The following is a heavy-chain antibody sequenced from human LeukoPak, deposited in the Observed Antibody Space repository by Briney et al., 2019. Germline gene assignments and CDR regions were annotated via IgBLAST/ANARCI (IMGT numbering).Heavy chain of an antibody. Sequence: PSETLSLTCAVYGGSFSGYYWSWIRQPPGKGLEWIGEINHSGSTNYNPSLKSRVTISVDTSKNQFSLKVSSVTAADTAVYYCARISAGRYGMDVWGQGTTVTVSS. CDR1: GGSFSGYY. V-gene: IGHV4-34*01. D-gene: IGHD6-6*01. CDR2: INHSGST. CDR3: ARISAGRYGMDV. J-gene: IGHJ6*02.